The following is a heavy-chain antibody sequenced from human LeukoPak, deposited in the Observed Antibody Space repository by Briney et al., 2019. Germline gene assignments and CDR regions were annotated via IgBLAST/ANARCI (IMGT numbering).Heavy chain of an antibody. CDR1: GGSISSGSYY. D-gene: IGHD2/OR15-2a*01. V-gene: IGHV4-61*02. CDR2: IYPRGST. J-gene: IGHJ4*02. CDR3: ARDKKPGISED. Sequence: SETLSLTCTVSGGSISSGSYYWRWLRQRAGTGLEWIGRIYPRGSTKYTPSLKSRVTISLDTSKNQFSLKLTSVTAADTAVYYCARDKKPGISEDGGQGTLLTVSS.